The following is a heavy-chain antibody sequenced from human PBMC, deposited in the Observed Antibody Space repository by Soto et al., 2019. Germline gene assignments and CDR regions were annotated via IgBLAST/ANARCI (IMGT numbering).Heavy chain of an antibody. Sequence: ASVKVACKAAGYTFTSYAMHWVRQAPGQRLEWMGWINAGNGNTKYSQKFQGRVTITRDTSASTAYMELSSLRSEDTAVYYCARALDFWSAYFDYWGQGSLVTVSS. CDR3: ARALDFWSAYFDY. V-gene: IGHV1-3*01. CDR2: INAGNGNT. J-gene: IGHJ4*02. D-gene: IGHD3-3*01. CDR1: GYTFTSYA.